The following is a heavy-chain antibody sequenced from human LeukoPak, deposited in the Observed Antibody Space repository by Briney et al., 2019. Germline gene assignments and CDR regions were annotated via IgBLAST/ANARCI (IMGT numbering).Heavy chain of an antibody. Sequence: GGSLRLSCAASGFTFRSYWMHWVRLPPGKGLVWVSRIKSDGSSTSYADFVKGRFTISRDNSKNTLYLQMNSLRIEDTAVFYCAKGPKQLVFVRGYYFDDWGQGTLVTVSS. J-gene: IGHJ4*02. CDR1: GFTFRSYW. CDR3: AKGPKQLVFVRGYYFDD. D-gene: IGHD6-13*01. CDR2: IKSDGSST. V-gene: IGHV3-74*01.